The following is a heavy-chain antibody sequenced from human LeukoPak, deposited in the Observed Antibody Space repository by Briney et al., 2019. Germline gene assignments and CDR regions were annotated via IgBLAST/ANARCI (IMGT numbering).Heavy chain of an antibody. D-gene: IGHD5-12*01. CDR2: IRYDGSNN. J-gene: IGHJ4*02. Sequence: PGGSLRLSCAASGFTFSSYGMHWVRQAPGKGLEWVAFIRYDGSNNYYADSVKGRFIISRDNSKNTLYLQMNSLRAEDTAVYYCARGPSGYHNTGGQGTLVTVSS. V-gene: IGHV3-30*02. CDR3: ARGPSGYHNT. CDR1: GFTFSSYG.